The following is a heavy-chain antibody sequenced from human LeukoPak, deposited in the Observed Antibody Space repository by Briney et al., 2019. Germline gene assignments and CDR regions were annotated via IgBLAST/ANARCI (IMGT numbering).Heavy chain of an antibody. CDR3: AKGSLSGHMDV. J-gene: IGHJ6*03. Sequence: GGSLRLSCAASGFAFNSYVMTWVRQAPGKGLDWFSAISGSGDSTYYADSVKGRFTISRDNSRSTMYLQMNSLRAEDTAVYYCAKGSLSGHMDVWGKGTTVTVSS. D-gene: IGHD1-26*01. CDR1: GFAFNSYV. CDR2: ISGSGDST. V-gene: IGHV3-23*01.